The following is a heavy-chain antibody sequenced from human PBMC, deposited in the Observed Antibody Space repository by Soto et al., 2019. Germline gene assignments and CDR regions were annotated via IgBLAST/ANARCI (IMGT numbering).Heavy chain of an antibody. D-gene: IGHD5-12*01. J-gene: IGHJ6*03. V-gene: IGHV1-2*02. CDR2: INPNGGVT. Sequence: VQLVQSGAEVKKPGASVKVSCKTSGDSFNDYYIHWVRQAPGQGLEWMGWINPNGGVTKYAQKFRCRVTVARDTSIRTVYMELSSLRSDDTAVYYCARESGGATATLDYYYFYMDVWGKGTTVTVSS. CDR3: ARESGGATATLDYYYFYMDV. CDR1: GDSFNDYY.